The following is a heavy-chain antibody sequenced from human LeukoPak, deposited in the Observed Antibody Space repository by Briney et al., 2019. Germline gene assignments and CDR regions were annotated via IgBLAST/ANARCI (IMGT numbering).Heavy chain of an antibody. CDR1: GGTISRSNYY. Sequence: SETLSLTCIVSGGTISRSNYYWGWIRQSPGKGLEWIGSIYYSGNTYYNPSLKSRVTISVDTSKNQFSQKLSSVTAADTAVYYCARGDYYYDSTDLGAFDIWGQGTMVTVSS. D-gene: IGHD3-22*01. CDR2: IYYSGNT. CDR3: ARGDYYYDSTDLGAFDI. V-gene: IGHV4-39*01. J-gene: IGHJ3*02.